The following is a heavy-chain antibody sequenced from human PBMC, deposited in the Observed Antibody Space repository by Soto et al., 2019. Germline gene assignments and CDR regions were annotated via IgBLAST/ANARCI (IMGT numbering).Heavy chain of an antibody. V-gene: IGHV3-23*01. CDR3: ARSFREYTYGLDPFDV. CDR1: GFIIRSYD. J-gene: IGHJ3*01. CDR2: ISGTGVST. D-gene: IGHD5-18*01. Sequence: EVQLWESGGGSVQPGGSLRLSCAASGFIIRSYDVSWVRQAPGKGLEWVSSISGTGVSTYYADSVEGRFTISRDNSKATLYVKMNNLRVEDTAVYYCARSFREYTYGLDPFDVSGQGTMVTVSS.